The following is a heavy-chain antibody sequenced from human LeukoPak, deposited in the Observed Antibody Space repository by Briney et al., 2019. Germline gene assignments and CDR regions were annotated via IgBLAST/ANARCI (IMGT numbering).Heavy chain of an antibody. CDR2: ITGSGGST. V-gene: IGHV3-64D*06. D-gene: IGHD3-22*01. CDR3: VRGQRGGSSCYYDS. CDR1: GFTFSTYF. Sequence: GGSLRLSCSASGFTFSTYFMHWVRQAPGKGLECVSAITGSGGSTYYADSVKGRFTISRDNSKNTLYLQMSSLRAEDTAVYYCVRGQRGGSSCYYDSWGQGTLVTVSS. J-gene: IGHJ4*02.